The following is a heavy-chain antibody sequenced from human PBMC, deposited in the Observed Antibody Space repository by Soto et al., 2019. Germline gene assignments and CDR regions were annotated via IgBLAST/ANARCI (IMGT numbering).Heavy chain of an antibody. V-gene: IGHV4-59*08. J-gene: IGHJ4*02. CDR3: ARGFDSGKFYAFES. Sequence: SETLSLTCTASGGSISSYYWSWIRQPPGKGLEWIGYIYYSGSTNYNPSLKSRVTISVDTSKNQFSLKLSSVTAADTAVYYCARGFDSGKFYAFESWGQGTQVTVSS. CDR1: GGSISSYY. D-gene: IGHD1-26*01. CDR2: IYYSGST.